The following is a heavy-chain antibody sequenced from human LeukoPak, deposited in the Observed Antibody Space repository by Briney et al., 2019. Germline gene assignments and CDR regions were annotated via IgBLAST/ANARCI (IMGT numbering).Heavy chain of an antibody. D-gene: IGHD4-17*01. Sequence: SQTLSLTCALSGDIFSSNSAAWHWIRQSPSRGLEWLVRTYYRSKLYNDYAVSVKSRITINPDTSKNQFSLQLNSVTPEDTAVYYCAREADYGDGNWFDPWGQGTLVTVSS. V-gene: IGHV6-1*01. J-gene: IGHJ5*02. CDR2: TYYRSKLYN. CDR1: GDIFSSNSAA. CDR3: AREADYGDGNWFDP.